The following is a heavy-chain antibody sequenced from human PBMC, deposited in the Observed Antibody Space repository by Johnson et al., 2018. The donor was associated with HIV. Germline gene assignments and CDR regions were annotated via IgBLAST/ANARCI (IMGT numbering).Heavy chain of an antibody. J-gene: IGHJ3*01. CDR1: GFTFSSYA. CDR3: AKIMSKWSVDDDAFDV. Sequence: QVQLVESGGGLVQPGGSLRLSCAASGFTFSSYAMHWVRQAPGKGLEWVAVISYDGSNKYYADSVKGRFTISRDNTKNTLYLQMNSLRAEDTAVYYCAKIMSKWSVDDDAFDVWGQGTMVTVSS. V-gene: IGHV3-30*18. D-gene: IGHD2-15*01. CDR2: ISYDGSNK.